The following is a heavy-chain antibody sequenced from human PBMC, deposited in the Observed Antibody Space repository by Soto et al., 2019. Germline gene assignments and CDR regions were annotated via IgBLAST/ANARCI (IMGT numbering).Heavy chain of an antibody. J-gene: IGHJ6*02. CDR1: GFTFSGYA. Sequence: GWSLRLSCAASGFTFSGYAMSWVRQAPGKGLEWVSAITGSGITTYYADSVKGRFTISRDNSKNTLYLQMNSLRAEDAAVYYCAKAPSGWDGMDVWGQGTTVTVSS. CDR3: AKAPSGWDGMDV. V-gene: IGHV3-23*01. D-gene: IGHD6-19*01. CDR2: ITGSGITT.